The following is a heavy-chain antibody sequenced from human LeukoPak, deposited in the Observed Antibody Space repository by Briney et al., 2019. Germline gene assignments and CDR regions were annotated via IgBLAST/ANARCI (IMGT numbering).Heavy chain of an antibody. V-gene: IGHV4-59*01. Sequence: PSETLSLTCTVSGGSISSYYWSWIRQPPGKGLEWIGYIYYSGSTNYNPSLKSRVTISVDTPKNQFSLKLSSVTAADTAVYYCARGPIGGRSYFDYWSQGTLVTVSS. CDR1: GGSISSYY. D-gene: IGHD3-10*01. J-gene: IGHJ4*02. CDR3: ARGPIGGRSYFDY. CDR2: IYYSGST.